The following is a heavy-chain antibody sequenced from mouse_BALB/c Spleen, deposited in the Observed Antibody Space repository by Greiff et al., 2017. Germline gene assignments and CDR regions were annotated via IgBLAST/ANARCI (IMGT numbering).Heavy chain of an antibody. CDR3: ARGARATYAMDY. CDR1: GFTFSSYG. J-gene: IGHJ4*01. V-gene: IGHV5-6-3*01. Sequence: EVQLVESGGGLVQPGGSLKLSCAASGFTFSSYGMSWVRQTPDKRLELVATINSNGGSTYYPDSVKGRFTISRDNAKNTLYLQMSSLKSEDTAMYYCARGARATYAMDYWGQGTSVTVSS. D-gene: IGHD3-1*01. CDR2: INSNGGST.